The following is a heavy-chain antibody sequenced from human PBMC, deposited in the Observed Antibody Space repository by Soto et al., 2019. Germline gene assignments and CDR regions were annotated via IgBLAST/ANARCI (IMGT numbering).Heavy chain of an antibody. CDR3: ARDFYGDYVKSGFDL. D-gene: IGHD4-17*01. Sequence: QVQLVQSGAEVKKPGSSVKVSCKASGGTFSSYAISWVRQAPGQGLEWMGGIIPIFGTANYAQKFQGRVTITADESTSTAYMALSSLRSEDTAVYYCARDFYGDYVKSGFDLWGRGTLVTVSS. V-gene: IGHV1-69*12. CDR1: GGTFSSYA. J-gene: IGHJ2*01. CDR2: IIPIFGTA.